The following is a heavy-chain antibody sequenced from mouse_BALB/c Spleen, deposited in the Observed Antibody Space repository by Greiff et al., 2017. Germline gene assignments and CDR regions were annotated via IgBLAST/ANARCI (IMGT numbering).Heavy chain of an antibody. CDR2: INPYNDGT. V-gene: IGHV1-14*01. CDR1: GYTFTSYV. D-gene: IGHD1-2*01. J-gene: IGHJ1*01. CDR3: ARRDTATNFDV. Sequence: VQLKESGPELVKPGASVKMSCKASGYTFTSYVMHWVKQKPGQGLEWIGYINPYNDGTKYNEKFKGKATLTSDKSSSTAYMELSSLTSEDSAVYYCARRDTATNFDVWGAGTTVTVSS.